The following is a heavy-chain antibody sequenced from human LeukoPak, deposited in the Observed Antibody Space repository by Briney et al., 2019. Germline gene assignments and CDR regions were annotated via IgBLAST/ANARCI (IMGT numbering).Heavy chain of an antibody. V-gene: IGHV1-2*02. J-gene: IGHJ4*02. CDR3: AREGNGLLSKDLDY. CDR1: GYTFTDYY. Sequence: ASVTVSFKGSGYTFTDYYLHWVRQAPGQGLEWVGYVNPRDGGTSSPPNFRGRVTMTTDASSSTVYMELSRLTSDDTAIYYCAREGNGLLSKDLDYWGQGTLVTVSS. D-gene: IGHD2-15*01. CDR2: VNPRDGGT.